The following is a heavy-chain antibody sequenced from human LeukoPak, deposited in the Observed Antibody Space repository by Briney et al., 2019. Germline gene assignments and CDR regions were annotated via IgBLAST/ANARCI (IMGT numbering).Heavy chain of an antibody. D-gene: IGHD3-3*01. J-gene: IGHJ5*02. Sequence: SETLSLTCTVSGGSISSYYWSWIRQPAGKGLEWIGRIYTSGSTNYNPSLKSRVTMSVDTSKNQFSLKLSSVTAADTAVYYCAREKTIFGVVINPLIFGDSANWFDPWGQGTLVTVSS. V-gene: IGHV4-4*07. CDR2: IYTSGST. CDR1: GGSISSYY. CDR3: AREKTIFGVVINPLIFGDSANWFDP.